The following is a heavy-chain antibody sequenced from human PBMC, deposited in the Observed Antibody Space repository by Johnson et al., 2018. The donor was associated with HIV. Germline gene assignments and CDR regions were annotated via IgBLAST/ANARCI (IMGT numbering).Heavy chain of an antibody. CDR1: DFTFSNNA. J-gene: IGHJ3*02. D-gene: IGHD6-6*01. V-gene: IGHV3-30*14. CDR3: ASGVTARAPLLI. CDR2: ISYDGTNT. Sequence: QVQLVESGGGAVQPGRSLRLSCAASDFTFSNNAIHWVRQAPGKGLEWVAVISYDGTNTYYADSVRGRFTISRDNSRNTVSLQMIILRPKDTAMYYCASGVTARAPLLIWGQGTMVTVSS.